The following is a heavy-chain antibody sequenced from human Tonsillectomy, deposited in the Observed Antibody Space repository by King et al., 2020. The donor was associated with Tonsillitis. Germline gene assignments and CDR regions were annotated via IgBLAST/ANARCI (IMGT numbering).Heavy chain of an antibody. CDR2: IRYDGSNK. D-gene: IGHD3-22*01. Sequence: QLVQSGGGVVQPGGSLRLSCAASGFTFSSYGMHWVRQAPGKGLEWVAFIRYDGSNKYYADSVKGRFTISRDNSKNTLYLQMNSLRAEDTAVYYCAKDVHLYYYDSSGPLVPGWDYWGQGTLAT. CDR3: AKDVHLYYYDSSGPLVPGWDY. CDR1: GFTFSSYG. V-gene: IGHV3-30*02. J-gene: IGHJ4*02.